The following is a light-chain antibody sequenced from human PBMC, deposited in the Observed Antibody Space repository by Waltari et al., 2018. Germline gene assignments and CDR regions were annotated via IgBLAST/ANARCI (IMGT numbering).Light chain of an antibody. Sequence: IQLTQSPSTLSASVGDRVTITCRASQGISNFLAWYQQKPGKAPEVLIFAASTLRTGVPARFSGRGSGTDFTLTISSLQPEDLATYFCQQLDTYPRTFGQGTKVEIK. V-gene: IGKV1-9*01. J-gene: IGKJ1*01. CDR2: AAS. CDR1: QGISNF. CDR3: QQLDTYPRT.